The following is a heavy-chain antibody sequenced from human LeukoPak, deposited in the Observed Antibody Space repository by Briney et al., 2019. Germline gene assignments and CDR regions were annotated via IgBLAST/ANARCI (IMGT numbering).Heavy chain of an antibody. Sequence: GGSLRLSCAASGFTVSSNYMSWVRQAPGKGLEWVSAISGSGGSTYYADSVKGRFTISRDNSKNTLYLQMNSLRAEDTAVYYCAKEATYYCDSSGPGTGWFDPWGQGTLVTVSS. J-gene: IGHJ5*02. D-gene: IGHD3-22*01. CDR2: ISGSGGST. CDR1: GFTVSSNY. V-gene: IGHV3-23*01. CDR3: AKEATYYCDSSGPGTGWFDP.